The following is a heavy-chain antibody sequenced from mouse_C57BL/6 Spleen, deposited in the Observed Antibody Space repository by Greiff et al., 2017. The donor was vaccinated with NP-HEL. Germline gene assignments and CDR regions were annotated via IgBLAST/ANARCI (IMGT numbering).Heavy chain of an antibody. D-gene: IGHD1-1*01. CDR1: GYTFTEYT. Sequence: VKLMESGAELVKPGASVKLSCKASGYTFTEYTIHWVKQRSGQGLEWIGWFYPGSGSIKYNEKFKDKATLTADKSSSTVYMELSRLTSEDSAVYFCARHGNYYGSSYQAWFAYWGQGTLVTVSA. V-gene: IGHV1-62-2*01. J-gene: IGHJ3*01. CDR3: ARHGNYYGSSYQAWFAY. CDR2: FYPGSGSI.